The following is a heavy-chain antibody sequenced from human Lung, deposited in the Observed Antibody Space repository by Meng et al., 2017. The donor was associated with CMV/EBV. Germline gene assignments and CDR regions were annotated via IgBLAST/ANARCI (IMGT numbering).Heavy chain of an antibody. V-gene: IGHV1-18*01. J-gene: IGHJ6*02. CDR3: ARGGYSDYDVRGSDYYYGMDV. CDR2: ISAYNGGT. Sequence: ASVXVSXKASGYTFISYGISWVRQAPGQGLEWMGWISAYNGGTNYAQKFQGRVTMTTVTSTNTAYTELRSLRSDDTAVYFCARGGYSDYDVRGSDYYYGMDVWXQGAXVTVSS. D-gene: IGHD5-12*01. CDR1: GYTFISYG.